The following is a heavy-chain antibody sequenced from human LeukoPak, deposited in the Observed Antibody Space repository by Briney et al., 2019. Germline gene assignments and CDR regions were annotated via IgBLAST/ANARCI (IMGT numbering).Heavy chain of an antibody. CDR3: ARAEVRGVIITPYYYYGMDV. V-gene: IGHV4-4*02. CDR1: GGSISSSNW. J-gene: IGHJ6*02. D-gene: IGHD3-10*01. Sequence: SETLSLTCAVSGGSISSSNWWSWVRQPPGKGLEWIGEIYHSGSTNYNPSLKSRVTISVDKSKNQFSLKLSSVTAADTAVYYCARAEVRGVIITPYYYYGMDVWGQGTTVTVS. CDR2: IYHSGST.